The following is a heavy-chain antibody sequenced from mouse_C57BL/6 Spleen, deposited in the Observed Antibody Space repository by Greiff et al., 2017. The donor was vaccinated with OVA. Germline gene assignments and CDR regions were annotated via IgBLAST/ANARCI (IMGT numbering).Heavy chain of an antibody. CDR1: GYSFTDYN. J-gene: IGHJ4*01. D-gene: IGHD3-2*02. V-gene: IGHV1-39*01. Sequence: EVQLVESGPELVKPGASVKISCKASGYSFTDYNMNWVKQSNGKSLEWIGVINPNYGTTSYNQKFKGKATLTVDQSSSTAYMQLNSLTSEDSAVYDCARSGQLRDGGAMDYWGQGTSVTVSS. CDR2: INPNYGTT. CDR3: ARSGQLRDGGAMDY.